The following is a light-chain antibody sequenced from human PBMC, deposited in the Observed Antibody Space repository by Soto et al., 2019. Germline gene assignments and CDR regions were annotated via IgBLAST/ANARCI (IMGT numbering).Light chain of an antibody. CDR3: QTWDTGIVV. V-gene: IGLV4-69*01. CDR2: VKSDGSH. CDR1: SGHGNYV. Sequence: QSVLTQPPSASASLGASVKLTCTLSSGHGNYVIAWHQQQPEKGPRYLMKVKSDGSHNKGDEIPDRFSGSSSGAERYLAISSLQSEDEADYYCQTWDTGIVVFGGGTKVTVL. J-gene: IGLJ2*01.